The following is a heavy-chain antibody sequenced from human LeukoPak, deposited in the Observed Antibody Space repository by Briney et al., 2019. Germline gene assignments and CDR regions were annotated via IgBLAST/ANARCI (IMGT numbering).Heavy chain of an antibody. D-gene: IGHD3-10*01. Sequence: GGSLRLSCAASGFTFSSYAMSWVRQAPGKGLEWVSAISGSGGSTYYADSVKGRFTISRDNSKNTLYLQMNSLRAEDTAVYYCAKIPFYYGSGLYYFDYWGQGTLVTVSS. CDR2: ISGSGGST. V-gene: IGHV3-23*01. CDR3: AKIPFYYGSGLYYFDY. CDR1: GFTFSSYA. J-gene: IGHJ4*02.